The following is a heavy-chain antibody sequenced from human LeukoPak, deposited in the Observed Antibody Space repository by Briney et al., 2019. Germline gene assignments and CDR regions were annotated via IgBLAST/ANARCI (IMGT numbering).Heavy chain of an antibody. CDR1: GESFSAYY. Sequence: SETLSLTCAVYGESFSAYYWTWIRQPPGKGLEWIGDIDHSGSINNNPSLKSRVTISLDTSENQFSLKLRSVTAADTALYYCSRGVGHPHWGQGTPVTVST. J-gene: IGHJ4*02. CDR2: IDHSGSI. V-gene: IGHV4-34*01. CDR3: SRGVGHPH.